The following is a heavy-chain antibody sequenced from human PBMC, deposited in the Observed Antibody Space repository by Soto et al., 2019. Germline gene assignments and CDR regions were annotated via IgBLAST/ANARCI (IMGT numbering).Heavy chain of an antibody. J-gene: IGHJ6*02. CDR1: GFTFSSYA. V-gene: IGHV3-23*01. Sequence: LRLSCAASGFTFSSYAMSWVRQAPGKGLEWVSAISGSGGSTYYADSVKCRFTISRDNSKNTLYLQMNSLRAEDTAVYYCAKFRVAGSDDYYYYGMDVWGQGTTVTVSS. CDR2: ISGSGGST. CDR3: AKFRVAGSDDYYYYGMDV. D-gene: IGHD6-19*01.